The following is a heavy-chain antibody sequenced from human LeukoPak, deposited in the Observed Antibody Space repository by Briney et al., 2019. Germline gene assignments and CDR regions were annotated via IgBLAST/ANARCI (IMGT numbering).Heavy chain of an antibody. J-gene: IGHJ5*02. Sequence: GASVKVSCKASGYTLTELSMHWVRQAPGKGLEWMGGFDPEDGETIYAQKFQGRVTMTEDTSTDTAYMELSSLRSEDTAVYYCATDITTGRDWFDPWGQGTLVTVSS. CDR1: GYTLTELS. CDR3: ATDITTGRDWFDP. CDR2: FDPEDGET. V-gene: IGHV1-24*01. D-gene: IGHD3-10*01.